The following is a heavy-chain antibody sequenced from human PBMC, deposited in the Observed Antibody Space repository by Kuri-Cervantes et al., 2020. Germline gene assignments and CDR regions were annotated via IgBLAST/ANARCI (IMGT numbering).Heavy chain of an antibody. V-gene: IGHV3-48*04. J-gene: IGHJ6*02. CDR3: ARVKQWQLLSYYYYYGMDV. CDR2: ISSGGRTI. D-gene: IGHD4-23*01. Sequence: GESLKISCAASGFTFSSYGMHWVRQAPGKGLEWLSYISSGGRTIYYAGSVKGRFTISRDNAKNALYLQMNSLRAEDTAVYYCARVKQWQLLSYYYYYGMDVWGQGTTVTVSS. CDR1: GFTFSSYG.